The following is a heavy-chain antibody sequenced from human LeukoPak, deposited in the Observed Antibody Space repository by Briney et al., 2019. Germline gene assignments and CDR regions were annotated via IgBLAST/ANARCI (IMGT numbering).Heavy chain of an antibody. J-gene: IGHJ4*02. Sequence: ASVKVSCRASGYTFTSYDINWVRQATGQGLEWMGWMNPNNGNTNYAQKLQGRVTMTTDTSTSTVYMELRSLTSDDTAVYYCAREASSGAYNDYWGQGTLVTVSS. CDR3: AREASSGAYNDY. CDR1: GYTFTSYD. V-gene: IGHV1-18*01. CDR2: MNPNNGNT. D-gene: IGHD1-26*01.